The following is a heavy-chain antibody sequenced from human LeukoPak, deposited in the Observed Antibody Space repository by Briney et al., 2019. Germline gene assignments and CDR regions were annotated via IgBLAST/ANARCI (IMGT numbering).Heavy chain of an antibody. Sequence: VASVKVSCKTSGYTFTGYYMHWVRQAPGQGLEWMGWINPNSGGTNYAQKFQGRVTMTRDTSISTAYMELSRLRSDDTAVYYCARDGGYSGYDSFYFDYWGQGTLVTVSS. CDR1: GYTFTGYY. CDR3: ARDGGYSGYDSFYFDY. J-gene: IGHJ4*02. CDR2: INPNSGGT. V-gene: IGHV1-2*02. D-gene: IGHD5-12*01.